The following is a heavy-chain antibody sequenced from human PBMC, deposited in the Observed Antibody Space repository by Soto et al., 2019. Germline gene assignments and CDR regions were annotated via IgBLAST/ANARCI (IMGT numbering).Heavy chain of an antibody. D-gene: IGHD4-17*01. CDR1: GGSISSGDYY. CDR3: ASYNDYRSHAFDI. CDR2: IYYSGST. V-gene: IGHV4-30-4*01. Sequence: QVQLQESGPGLVKPSQTLSLTCTVSGGSISSGDYYWSWIRQPPGKGLEWIGYIYYSGSTYYNPSVMRRVTIYVDRSKNQFSLMLSSVTAADTAVYYCASYNDYRSHAFDIWGQGTMVTVSS. J-gene: IGHJ3*02.